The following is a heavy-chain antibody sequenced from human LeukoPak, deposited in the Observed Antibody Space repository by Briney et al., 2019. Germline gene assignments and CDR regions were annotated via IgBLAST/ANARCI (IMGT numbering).Heavy chain of an antibody. V-gene: IGHV1-8*03. J-gene: IGHJ6*03. CDR2: MNPNSGNT. CDR3: ARAHYYYYMDV. CDR1: GDTFTSYD. Sequence: ASVKVSCKASGDTFTSYDINWVRQATGQGPEWMGWMNPNSGNTGYAQKFQGRLTITRNTSISTAYMELSSLRSEDTAVYYCARAHYYYYMDVWGKGTTVTVSS.